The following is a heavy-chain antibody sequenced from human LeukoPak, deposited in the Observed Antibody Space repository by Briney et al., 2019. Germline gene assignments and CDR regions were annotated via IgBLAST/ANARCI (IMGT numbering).Heavy chain of an antibody. J-gene: IGHJ6*04. D-gene: IGHD4-17*01. Sequence: PSETLSLTCAVSGGSISSSNWGSWVRQPPGKGLEWIGEIFDSGSTNYNPSLQSRVTISVDESKNQFSLKLRSVTAADTAVYYCARNQMTTVTGFYYYGMDVWGKGTTVTVSS. CDR1: GGSISSSNW. CDR2: IFDSGST. CDR3: ARNQMTTVTGFYYYGMDV. V-gene: IGHV4-4*02.